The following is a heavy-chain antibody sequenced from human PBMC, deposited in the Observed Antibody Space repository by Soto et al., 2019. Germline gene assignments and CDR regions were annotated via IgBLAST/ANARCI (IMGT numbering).Heavy chain of an antibody. J-gene: IGHJ6*02. V-gene: IGHV4-34*01. CDR1: GGSFSGYY. Sequence: QVQLQQWGAGLLKPSETLSLTCAVYGGSFSGYYWSWIRQPPGKGLEWIGEINHSGSTNYNPSLKSRVTISVDTSKNQFSLKLSSVTAADTAVYYCARGPVVAATSALVPAPEYYYYGMDVWGQGTTVTVSS. CDR3: ARGPVVAATSALVPAPEYYYYGMDV. D-gene: IGHD2-15*01. CDR2: INHSGST.